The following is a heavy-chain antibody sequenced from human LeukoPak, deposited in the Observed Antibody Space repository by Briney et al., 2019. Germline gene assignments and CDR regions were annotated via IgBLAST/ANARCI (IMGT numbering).Heavy chain of an antibody. Sequence: SETLSPTCTVSGDSVTSYYWSWIRQSPGKGLEWIGYIYSGGRTIYNPSLKSRLTISSDTSKSQFSLKLSSVTAADTAVYYCAINSSGDSSGYDYWGQGILVTVSS. CDR1: GDSVTSYY. CDR3: AINSSGDSSGYDY. D-gene: IGHD3-22*01. CDR2: IYSGGRT. V-gene: IGHV4-59*08. J-gene: IGHJ4*02.